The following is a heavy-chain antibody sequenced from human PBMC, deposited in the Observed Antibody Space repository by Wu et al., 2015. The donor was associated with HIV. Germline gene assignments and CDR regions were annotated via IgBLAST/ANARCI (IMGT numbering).Heavy chain of an antibody. Sequence: QVQLVQSGAEVKRPGASVKVSCKASGYTFTGYYMHWVRQAPGQGLEWMGIVNPSGGSTSYAQKFQGRVTMTRDTSTSTVYMELRSLRSEDTAVYYCARVMSEFATGAIQHWGQGTLVTVSS. CDR1: GYTFTGYY. V-gene: IGHV1-46*03. CDR2: VNPSGGST. CDR3: ARVMSEFATGAIQH. J-gene: IGHJ1*01. D-gene: IGHD1-26*01.